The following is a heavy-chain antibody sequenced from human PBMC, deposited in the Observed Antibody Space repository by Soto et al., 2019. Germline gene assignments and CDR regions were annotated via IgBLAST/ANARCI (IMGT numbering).Heavy chain of an antibody. CDR1: GASIIKDIYF. CDR2: ISYSGRT. D-gene: IGHD4-17*01. J-gene: IGHJ4*02. CDR3: ARRRASDYGGNHHPYYFDR. Sequence: SETLSLTCTVSGASIIKDIYFWVWIRQPLGRGLELIWSISYSGRTYDNPSLQSRVTISIDASKNQFSLKLTSVTTADTAVYYCARRRASDYGGNHHPYYFDRWGQGALVTVSS. V-gene: IGHV4-39*01.